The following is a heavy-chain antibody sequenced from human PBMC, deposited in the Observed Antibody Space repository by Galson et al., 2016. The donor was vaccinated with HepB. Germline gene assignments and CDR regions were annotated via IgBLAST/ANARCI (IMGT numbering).Heavy chain of an antibody. CDR1: ESTFSYRY. V-gene: IGHV1-45*02. CDR3: ATGGFGDHYGMDV. J-gene: IGHJ6*02. D-gene: IGHD3-10*01. CDR2: ITPFNGNT. Sequence: SVKVSCKASESTFSYRYLHWVRQAPGQALEWMAWITPFNGNTNYAQTFQDRVTITRDRSMSTAYLELSSLRSDDTAVYYCATGGFGDHYGMDVWGQGTTVTVSS.